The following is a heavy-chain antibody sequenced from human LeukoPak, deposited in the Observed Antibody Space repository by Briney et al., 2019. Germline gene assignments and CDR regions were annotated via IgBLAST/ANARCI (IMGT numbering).Heavy chain of an antibody. Sequence: ASVKVSCKASGYTFTGYYMHWVRQAPGQGLEWMGWINPNSGGTNYAQKFQGRVTMTRDMSTSTVYMELSSLRSEDTAVYYCARDQVSYDYGGKGLAFDIWGQGTMVTVSS. V-gene: IGHV1-2*02. J-gene: IGHJ3*02. CDR2: INPNSGGT. CDR1: GYTFTGYY. D-gene: IGHD4-23*01. CDR3: ARDQVSYDYGGKGLAFDI.